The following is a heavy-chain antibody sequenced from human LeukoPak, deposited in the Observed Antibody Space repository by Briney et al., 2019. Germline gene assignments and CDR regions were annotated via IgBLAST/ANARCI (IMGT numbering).Heavy chain of an antibody. CDR2: INHSGST. Sequence: SETLSLTCAVYGGSFSGYYWSWIRQPPGKGLEWIGAINHSGSTNYNPSLKSRVTISVDTSKNPSSLKLSSVTAADTAVYYCARRGRGYCSSTSCYRAGAFDIWGQGTMVTVSS. J-gene: IGHJ3*02. D-gene: IGHD2-2*02. CDR1: GGSFSGYY. V-gene: IGHV4-34*01. CDR3: ARRGRGYCSSTSCYRAGAFDI.